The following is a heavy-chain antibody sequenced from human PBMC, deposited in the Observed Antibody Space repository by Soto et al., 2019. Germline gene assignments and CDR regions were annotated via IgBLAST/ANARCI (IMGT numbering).Heavy chain of an antibody. Sequence: PSETLSLTCTVSGGSISGYYWSWIRQPPGKGLEWIGYIHYSGSTNYSPSLKSRVTMSVDTSKDQFSLKLTSVTAADTAVYYCARATYTSGGSPTFATDVWGQGTTVTVSS. J-gene: IGHJ6*02. CDR2: IHYSGST. V-gene: IGHV4-59*01. CDR3: ARATYTSGGSPTFATDV. CDR1: GGSISGYY. D-gene: IGHD3-10*01.